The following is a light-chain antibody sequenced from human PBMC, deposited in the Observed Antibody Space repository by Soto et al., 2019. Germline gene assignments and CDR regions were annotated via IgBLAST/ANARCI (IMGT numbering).Light chain of an antibody. CDR2: AAS. V-gene: IGKV3-20*01. CDR3: QQYGSSPGFT. Sequence: EIVLTQSPGTLSLSPGERATLSCGASQSVSSSYLAWYQQKPGQAPRLLIYAASSRATGIPDRFSGSGSGTDFTLTISRLEPEDFAVYYCQQYGSSPGFTFGPGTKVDIK. CDR1: QSVSSSY. J-gene: IGKJ3*01.